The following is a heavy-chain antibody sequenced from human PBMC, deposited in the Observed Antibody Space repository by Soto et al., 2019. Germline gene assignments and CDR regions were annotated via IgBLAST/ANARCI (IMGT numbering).Heavy chain of an antibody. D-gene: IGHD6-13*01. V-gene: IGHV4-59*01. J-gene: IGHJ5*02. CDR1: GGSISSYY. Sequence: SETLSLTCTVSGGSISSYYWSWIRQPPGKGLEWIGYIYYSGSTNYNPSLKSRVTISVDTSKNQFSLKLSSVTAADTAVYYCARGIAAPEYNWFDPWGQGTLVTVSS. CDR2: IYYSGST. CDR3: ARGIAAPEYNWFDP.